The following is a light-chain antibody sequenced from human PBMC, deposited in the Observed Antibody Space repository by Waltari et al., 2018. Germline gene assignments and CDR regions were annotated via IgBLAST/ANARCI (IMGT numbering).Light chain of an antibody. J-gene: IGLJ2*01. CDR2: SNN. CDR1: RSNTGSKS. Sequence: QSVLTLPPSVSGTPGQRGSIPRSGSRSNTGSKSVNWYQQAPGTAPKLLIYSNNQRPSGVPDRFSGSKSGTSASLAISGLQSEDEADYYCATWDDSLNGLFGGGTKLTVL. CDR3: ATWDDSLNGL. V-gene: IGLV1-44*01.